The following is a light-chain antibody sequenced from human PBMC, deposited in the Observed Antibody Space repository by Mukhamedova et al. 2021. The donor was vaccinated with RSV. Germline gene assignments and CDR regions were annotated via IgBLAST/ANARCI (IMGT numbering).Light chain of an antibody. J-gene: IGKJ2*04. V-gene: IGKV1-5*03. CDR3: QQYSTYPCS. CDR2: QAS. Sequence: WYQRRVHGKAPKLLIYQASNLESGVPLRFSGSGSGTEFTLTIRSLQPDDFATYYCQQYSTYPCSFGQGTKVEIK.